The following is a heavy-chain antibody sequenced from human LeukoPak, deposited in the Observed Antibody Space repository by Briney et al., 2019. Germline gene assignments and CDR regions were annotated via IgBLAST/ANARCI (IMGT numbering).Heavy chain of an antibody. V-gene: IGHV4-4*02. CDR2: IYHSGST. J-gene: IGHJ4*02. D-gene: IGHD3-10*01. CDR1: GGSISSSNW. CDR3: ARFGSHFITRLYYFDY. Sequence: SETLSLTCAVSGGSISSSNWWSWVRQPPGKGLEWIGEIYHSGSTNYNPSLKSRVTISVDKSKNQFSLKLSSVTAADTAVYYCARFGSHFITRLYYFDYWGQGTLVTVSS.